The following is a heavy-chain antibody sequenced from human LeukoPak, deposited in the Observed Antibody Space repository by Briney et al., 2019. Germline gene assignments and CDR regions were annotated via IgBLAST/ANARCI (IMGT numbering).Heavy chain of an antibody. CDR2: ISGSGGST. CDR1: GFTFSSYA. V-gene: IGHV3-23*01. CDR3: ASLTGDYDFWSAEYFQH. D-gene: IGHD3-3*01. Sequence: GGSLRLSCAASGFTFSSYAMSWVRQAPGKGLEWVSAISGSGGSTYYADSVKGRFTISRDNSKNTLYLQMNSLRAADTAVYYCASLTGDYDFWSAEYFQHWGQGTLVTVSS. J-gene: IGHJ1*01.